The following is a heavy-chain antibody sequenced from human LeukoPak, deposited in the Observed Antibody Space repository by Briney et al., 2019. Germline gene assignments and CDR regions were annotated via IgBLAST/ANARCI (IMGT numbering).Heavy chain of an antibody. V-gene: IGHV3-30*19. J-gene: IGHJ2*01. Sequence: PGGSLRLSCAASGFTFSSYGMHWVRQAPGKGLEWVAVISYDGSNKYYADSVKGRFTISRDNSKNTLYLQMNSLRAEDTAVYYCARDIWESVATFYFDLWGRGTLVTVSS. D-gene: IGHD5-12*01. CDR3: ARDIWESVATFYFDL. CDR2: ISYDGSNK. CDR1: GFTFSSYG.